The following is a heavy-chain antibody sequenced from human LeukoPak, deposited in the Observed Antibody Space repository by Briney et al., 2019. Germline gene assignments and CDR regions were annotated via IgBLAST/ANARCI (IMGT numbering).Heavy chain of an antibody. CDR2: FYHSGST. J-gene: IGHJ4*02. D-gene: IGHD6-6*01. V-gene: IGHV4-30-2*01. Sequence: PSETLSLTCTVSGGSISSGGYYWSWIRQPPGKGLEWIGYFYHSGSTYYNPSLKSRVTISVDRSKNQFSLKLSSVTAADTAVYYCARDQSIAARQYYFDSWGQGTLLTVSS. CDR3: ARDQSIAARQYYFDS. CDR1: GGSISSGGYY.